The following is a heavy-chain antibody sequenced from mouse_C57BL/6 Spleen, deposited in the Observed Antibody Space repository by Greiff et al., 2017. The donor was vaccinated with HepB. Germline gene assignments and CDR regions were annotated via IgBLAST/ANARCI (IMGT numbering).Heavy chain of an antibody. V-gene: IGHV1-15*01. D-gene: IGHD2-5*01. J-gene: IGHJ2*01. Sequence: QVQLQQSGAELVRPGASVTLSCKASGYTFTDYEMHWVKQTPVHGLEWIGAIDPETGGTAYNQKFKGKAILTADKSSSTAYMELRSLTSEDSAVYYCTRRSNHYFDYWGQGTTLTVSS. CDR2: IDPETGGT. CDR1: GYTFTDYE. CDR3: TRRSNHYFDY.